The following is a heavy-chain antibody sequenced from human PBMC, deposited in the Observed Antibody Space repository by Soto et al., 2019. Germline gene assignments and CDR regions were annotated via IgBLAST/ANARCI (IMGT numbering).Heavy chain of an antibody. Sequence: GESLQISCKGSGYSFTSYWIGWVRQMPGEGLEWLGIIYPDDSDTRYSPSFLGQVTISADKSIKTTYLQWSSLKASDTAIYFCQSSVLVKSTMNYVDLWGHGTLVTVSS. V-gene: IGHV5-51*01. CDR2: IYPDDSDT. CDR3: QSSVLVKSTMNYVDL. D-gene: IGHD2-8*02. CDR1: GYSFTSYW. J-gene: IGHJ5*02.